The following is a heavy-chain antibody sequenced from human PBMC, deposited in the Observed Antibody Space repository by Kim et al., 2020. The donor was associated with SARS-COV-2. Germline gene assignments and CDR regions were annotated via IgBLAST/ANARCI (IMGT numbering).Heavy chain of an antibody. J-gene: IGHJ2*01. Sequence: SETLSLTCTVSGGSISSHYWSWIRRPPGKGLEWIGYIYYTGSTNYNPCLKSRVTMSVDTSKNQFSLRLNSVTAADAAMYYCARRYSNYWYFDLWGRGTLV. V-gene: IGHV4-59*08. CDR1: GGSISSHY. D-gene: IGHD4-4*01. CDR3: ARRYSNYWYFDL. CDR2: IYYTGST.